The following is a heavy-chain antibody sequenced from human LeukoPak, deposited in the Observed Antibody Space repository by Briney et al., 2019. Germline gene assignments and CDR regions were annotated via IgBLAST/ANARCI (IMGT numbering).Heavy chain of an antibody. D-gene: IGHD6-6*01. J-gene: IGHJ4*02. CDR1: GCSFASYW. CDR2: IYPGDSDT. CDR3: ARRYSSSSNGDY. V-gene: IGHV5-51*01. Sequence: GESLQISCKGSGCSFASYWIGWVRQMPGKGLEGMGIIYPGDSDTRYSPSFQGQVTISADKSISTAYLQWSALKASDTAMYYCARRYSSSSNGDYWGQGTLVTVSS.